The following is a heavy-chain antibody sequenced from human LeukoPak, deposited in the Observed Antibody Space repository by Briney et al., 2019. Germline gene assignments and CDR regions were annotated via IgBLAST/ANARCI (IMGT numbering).Heavy chain of an antibody. D-gene: IGHD6-19*01. J-gene: IGHJ3*02. CDR2: ISYSGGT. Sequence: SETLSLTCSVSGGSITTYYWSWIRQPPGKGLEWIGYISYSGGTNYNPSLKSRVTISVDASGNQFSLKLNSVTAADTAVYYCARVGSGAFDIWGQGTMVTVSS. CDR1: GGSITTYY. V-gene: IGHV4-59*01. CDR3: ARVGSGAFDI.